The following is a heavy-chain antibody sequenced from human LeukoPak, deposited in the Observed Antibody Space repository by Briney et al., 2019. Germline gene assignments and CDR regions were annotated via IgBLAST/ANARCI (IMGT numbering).Heavy chain of an antibody. CDR2: ISAYNGNT. J-gene: IGHJ4*02. CDR1: GYTFTSYS. V-gene: IGHV1-18*01. D-gene: IGHD3-10*01. CDR3: ARDLKDGSGSYFY. Sequence: GASVKVSCKASGYTFTSYSINWVRQAPGQGLEWMGWISAYNGNTKYAQKVQGRVTMTTDTSTSTADMELRSLRSDDTAVYYCARDLKDGSGSYFYWGQGTLVTVSS.